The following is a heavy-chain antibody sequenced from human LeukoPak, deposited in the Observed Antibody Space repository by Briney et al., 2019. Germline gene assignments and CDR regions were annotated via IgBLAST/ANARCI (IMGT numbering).Heavy chain of an antibody. CDR3: AREDYDDSGAWYFDL. D-gene: IGHD3-3*01. V-gene: IGHV4-34*01. CDR1: GGSFSGYY. J-gene: IGHJ2*01. Sequence: SETLSLTCAVYGGSFSGYYWSWIRQPPGKGLEWIGEINHSGSTYYNPSLKSRVTISVDKSKNQFSLKLSSVTAADTAVYYCAREDYDDSGAWYFDLWGRGTLVTVSS. CDR2: INHSGST.